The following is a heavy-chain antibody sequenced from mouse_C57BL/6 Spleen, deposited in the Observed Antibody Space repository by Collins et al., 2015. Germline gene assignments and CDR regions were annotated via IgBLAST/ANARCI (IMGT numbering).Heavy chain of an antibody. V-gene: IGHV8-12*01. Sequence: QVTLKESGPGILQPSQTLSLTCSFSGFSLSTSGMGVSWIRQPSGKGLEWLAHIYWDDDKRYNPSLKSRLTISKDTSRNQVFLKITSVDTADAATYYCARRSSSGPYYYAMDYWGQGTSVTVSS. D-gene: IGHD3-1*01. J-gene: IGHJ4*01. CDR3: ARRSSSGPYYYAMDY. CDR1: GFSLSTSGMG. CDR2: IYWDDDK.